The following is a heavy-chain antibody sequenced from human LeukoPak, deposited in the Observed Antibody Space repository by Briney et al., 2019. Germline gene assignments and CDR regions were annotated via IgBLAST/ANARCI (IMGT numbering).Heavy chain of an antibody. Sequence: PGGSLRLSCAASGFTFSSYGMHWVRQAPGKGLEWVAFIRYDGSNKYYADSVKGRFTISRDNSKNTLYLQMNSLRAEDTAVYYCAKVMPRNYDFWSGPGGYYYMDVWGKGTTVTVSS. CDR3: AKVMPRNYDFWSGPGGYYYMDV. V-gene: IGHV3-30*02. CDR2: IRYDGSNK. D-gene: IGHD3-3*01. J-gene: IGHJ6*03. CDR1: GFTFSSYG.